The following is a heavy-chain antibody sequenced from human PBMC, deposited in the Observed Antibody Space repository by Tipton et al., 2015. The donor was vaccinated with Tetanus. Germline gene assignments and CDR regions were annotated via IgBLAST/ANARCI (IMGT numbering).Heavy chain of an antibody. J-gene: IGHJ5*02. CDR2: IKTDGTNT. CDR1: GFTFSHYW. D-gene: IGHD6-6*01. CDR3: ARDRGRSTPSTIWFDP. V-gene: IGHV3-74*01. Sequence: SLRLSCAAPGFTFSHYWMHWVRQAPGKGLVWVPEIKTDGTNTNYADSVKGRFTISRDNAKNTVFLQMNSLRADDTAVYYCARDRGRSTPSTIWFDPWGQGTLVTVSS.